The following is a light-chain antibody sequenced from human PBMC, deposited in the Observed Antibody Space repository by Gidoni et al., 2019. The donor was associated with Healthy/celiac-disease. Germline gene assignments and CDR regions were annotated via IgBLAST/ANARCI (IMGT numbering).Light chain of an antibody. Sequence: DFQMTQSPSSLSASVGDRVTISCRAIQSISSNLNWYHQKPGKAPKLLIYSASSLQSGVPSRFSGSGSGTDFTLTISSLQPEDVGTYYCQQSYSTPGTFGPXTKVDIK. J-gene: IGKJ3*01. CDR1: QSISSN. V-gene: IGKV1-39*01. CDR2: SAS. CDR3: QQSYSTPGT.